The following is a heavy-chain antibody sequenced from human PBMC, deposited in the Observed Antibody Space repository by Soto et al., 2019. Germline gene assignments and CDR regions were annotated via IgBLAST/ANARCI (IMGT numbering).Heavy chain of an antibody. V-gene: IGHV3-74*01. Sequence: DVQLVESGGHLVQPGGSLRLSCVVSGFTFSTYGMNWVRQPPGKGLVWVSRISGDGSTTTYADSVKGRFAISRDNAKNTLYLQMDSLRVEDTAVYYCARGLVWGQGTTVTVAS. J-gene: IGHJ6*02. CDR3: ARGLV. CDR2: ISGDGSTT. CDR1: GFTFSTYG.